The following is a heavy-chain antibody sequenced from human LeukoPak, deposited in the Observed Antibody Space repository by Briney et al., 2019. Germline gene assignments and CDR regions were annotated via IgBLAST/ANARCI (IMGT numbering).Heavy chain of an antibody. J-gene: IGHJ4*02. CDR3: AISHPGPVGATSY. D-gene: IGHD1-26*01. V-gene: IGHV1-46*01. CDR2: INPSGGST. CDR1: GYTLSELS. Sequence: ASVKVSCKVSGYTLSELSMHWVRQAPGQGLEWMGIINPSGGSTSYAQKFQGRVTMTRDTSTSTVYMELSSLRSEDTAVYYCAISHPGPVGATSYWGQGTLVTVSS.